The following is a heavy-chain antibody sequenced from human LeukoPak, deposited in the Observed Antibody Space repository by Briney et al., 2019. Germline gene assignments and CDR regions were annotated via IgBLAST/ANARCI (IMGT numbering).Heavy chain of an antibody. D-gene: IGHD3-22*01. J-gene: IGHJ3*02. V-gene: IGHV1-8*01. CDR2: MNPNNGNT. Sequence: ASVKVSCKASGYTFTSYDINWVRQATGQGLEWMGWMNPNNGNTGYAQRFQGRVTMTRDTSISTAYMELSSPRSEDTAVYYCARGTDRLGFDIWGQGTMVTVSS. CDR1: GYTFTSYD. CDR3: ARGTDRLGFDI.